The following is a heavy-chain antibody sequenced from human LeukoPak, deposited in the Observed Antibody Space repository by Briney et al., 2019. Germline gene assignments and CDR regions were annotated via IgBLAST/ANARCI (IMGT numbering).Heavy chain of an antibody. CDR2: ISGSGGST. D-gene: IGHD2-21*02. J-gene: IGHJ3*02. CDR1: GFTFSSYA. Sequence: GGSLRLSCAASGFTFSSYAMSWVRQAPGKGLEWVSAISGSGGSTYYADSVKGRFTISRDNSKNTLYLQMNSLRAEDTAVYYCAKEAYCGGDCYPEGDAFDIWGQGTMVTVSS. CDR3: AKEAYCGGDCYPEGDAFDI. V-gene: IGHV3-23*01.